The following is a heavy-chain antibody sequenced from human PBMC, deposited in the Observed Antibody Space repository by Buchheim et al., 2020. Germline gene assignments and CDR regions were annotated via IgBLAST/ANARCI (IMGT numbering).Heavy chain of an antibody. V-gene: IGHV4-30-2*01. J-gene: IGHJ4*02. CDR3: ARASLRGASGRGFDY. CDR1: GGSISSGGYS. Sequence: QLRLQESGSGLVKPSQTLSLTCAVSGGSISSGGYSWSWIRQPPGKGLEWIGYIYHSGSTYYNPSLKSRVTISVDRSKNQFSLKLSSVTAADTAVYYCARASLRGASGRGFDYWGQGTL. D-gene: IGHD4-17*01. CDR2: IYHSGST.